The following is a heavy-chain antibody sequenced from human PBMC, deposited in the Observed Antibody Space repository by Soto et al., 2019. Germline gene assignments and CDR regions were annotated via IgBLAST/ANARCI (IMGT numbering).Heavy chain of an antibody. V-gene: IGHV3-21*01. CDR2: ISSSSSYI. Sequence: EVQLVESGGGLVKPGGSLRLSCAASGFTFSSYSMNWVRQAPGKGLEWVSSISSSSSYIYYADSVKGRFTISRDNAKNSLYLQMNSLRAEDTAVYYCARGSRYGSGSYYYYYYYGMDVWGQGTTVTVSS. CDR3: ARGSRYGSGSYYYYYYYGMDV. D-gene: IGHD3-10*01. J-gene: IGHJ6*02. CDR1: GFTFSSYS.